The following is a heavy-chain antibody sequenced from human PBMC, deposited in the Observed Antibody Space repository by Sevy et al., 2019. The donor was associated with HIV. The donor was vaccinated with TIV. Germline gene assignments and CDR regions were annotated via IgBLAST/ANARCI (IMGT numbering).Heavy chain of an antibody. CDR3: TTDSRITGTDY. Sequence: GGSLRLSCAASGFTFSNAWMSWVRQAPGKGLEWVGRIKSKTDGGTTDYAAPAKGRFTISRNDSKNTLYLQMNSLKTEDTAVYYCTTDSRITGTDYWGQGTLVTVSS. J-gene: IGHJ4*02. CDR2: IKSKTDGGTT. CDR1: GFTFSNAW. V-gene: IGHV3-15*01. D-gene: IGHD1-20*01.